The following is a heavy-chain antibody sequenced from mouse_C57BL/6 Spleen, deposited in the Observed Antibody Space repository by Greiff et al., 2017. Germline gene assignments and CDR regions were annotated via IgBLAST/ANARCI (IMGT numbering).Heavy chain of an antibody. CDR1: GYAFSSYW. Sequence: VQLQQSGAELVKPGASVKISCKASGYAFSSYWMNWVKQRPGKGLEWIGQIYPGGGDTNYNGKFKGKATLTADKSSSTAYMQLSSLTSEDSAVYFCARERLEGRYFDYWGQGTTLTVSS. V-gene: IGHV1-80*01. CDR2: IYPGGGDT. J-gene: IGHJ2*01. D-gene: IGHD2-4*01. CDR3: ARERLEGRYFDY.